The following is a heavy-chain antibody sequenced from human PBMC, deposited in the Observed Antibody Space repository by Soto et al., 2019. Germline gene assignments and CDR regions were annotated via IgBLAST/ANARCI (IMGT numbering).Heavy chain of an antibody. J-gene: IGHJ6*02. V-gene: IGHV1-18*01. Sequence: GDSVKASCRASGCTVTGYGISWVGQAPGQGLEWMGWISAYNGNTNYAQKLQGRVTMTTDTSTSTAYMELRSLRSDDTAVYYCARDKRTVTTKYYYGMDVWGQGTTVTVSS. CDR3: ARDKRTVTTKYYYGMDV. D-gene: IGHD4-17*01. CDR2: ISAYNGNT. CDR1: GCTVTGYG.